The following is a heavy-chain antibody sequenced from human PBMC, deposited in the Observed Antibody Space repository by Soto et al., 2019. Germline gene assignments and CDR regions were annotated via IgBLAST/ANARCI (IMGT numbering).Heavy chain of an antibody. J-gene: IGHJ4*02. CDR2: ISGNGGT. V-gene: IGHV3-23*01. CDR1: GFSFSIYA. Sequence: PEGALRLSCADSGFSFSIYAMSWVRQVPGKGLEWVSTISGNGGTSYADFVRGRFTISRDNSKNTLYLQMNSLRVDDTDIYYCAKDSPRSVWLSDYWGQGTLVPVSS. D-gene: IGHD2-15*01. CDR3: AKDSPRSVWLSDY.